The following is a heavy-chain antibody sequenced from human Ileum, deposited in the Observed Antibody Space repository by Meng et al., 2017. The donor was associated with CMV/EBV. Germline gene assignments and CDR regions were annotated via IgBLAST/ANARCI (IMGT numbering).Heavy chain of an antibody. D-gene: IGHD2-15*01. CDR2: IYYSGSP. V-gene: IGHV4-30-4*08. J-gene: IGHJ4*02. CDR1: GGSITSGNYY. Sequence: QVQLQESGPGLVQPYQTLSLTCTVSGGSITSGNYYWSWIRQPPGRGLEWIGYIYYSGSPYYKPSLKSRVTISLDTSKNQFSLNLRSVTATDSAVYYCVRQVVAASFDYWGQGALVTVSS. CDR3: VRQVVAASFDY.